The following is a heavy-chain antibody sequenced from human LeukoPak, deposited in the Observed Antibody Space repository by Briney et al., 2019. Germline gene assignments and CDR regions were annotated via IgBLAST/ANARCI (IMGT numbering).Heavy chain of an antibody. CDR2: IYYSGST. CDR1: GGSISSYY. Sequence: PSETLSLTCTVSGGSISSYYWSWIRQPPGKGLEWIGYIYYSGSTNYNPSLKSRVTISVDTSKNQFSLKLSSVTAADTAVYYCARGRSGYLIGLPYYFDYWGQGTLVTVSS. V-gene: IGHV4-59*12. CDR3: ARGRSGYLIGLPYYFDY. J-gene: IGHJ4*02. D-gene: IGHD5-12*01.